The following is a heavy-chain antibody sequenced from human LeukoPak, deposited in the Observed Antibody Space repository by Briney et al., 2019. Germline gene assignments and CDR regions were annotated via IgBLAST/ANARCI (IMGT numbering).Heavy chain of an antibody. CDR2: ISGSGGST. Sequence: GGSLRLSCAASGFTFSSYSMNWVRQAPGKGLEWVSAISGSGGSTYYADSVKGRFTISRDNSKNTLYLQMNSLRAEDTAVYYCAKDLKLGTHPFDYWGQGTLVTVSS. D-gene: IGHD7-27*01. V-gene: IGHV3-23*01. J-gene: IGHJ4*02. CDR3: AKDLKLGTHPFDY. CDR1: GFTFSSYS.